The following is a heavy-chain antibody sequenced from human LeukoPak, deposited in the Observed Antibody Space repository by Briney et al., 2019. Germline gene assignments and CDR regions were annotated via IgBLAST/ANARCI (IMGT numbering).Heavy chain of an antibody. CDR2: ISGSGGST. D-gene: IGHD6-19*01. CDR1: GFTFSRYA. CDR3: AKSSSGWSAEYFQH. J-gene: IGHJ1*01. V-gene: IGHV3-23*01. Sequence: GGSLRLSCAASGFTFSRYALSWVRQAPGKGLKWVSTISGSGGSTYYADSVKGRFTISRDNSKNTLYLQMNSLRDEDTAIYYRAKSSSGWSAEYFQHWGQGTLVTVPS.